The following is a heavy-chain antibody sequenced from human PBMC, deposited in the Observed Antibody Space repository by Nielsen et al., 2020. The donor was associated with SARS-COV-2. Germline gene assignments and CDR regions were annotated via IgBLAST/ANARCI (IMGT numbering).Heavy chain of an antibody. V-gene: IGHV4-39*07. CDR3: ARGGDYSNSPGWFDP. J-gene: IGHJ5*02. CDR2: INHSGST. D-gene: IGHD4-11*01. CDR1: GGSISSGGYY. Sequence: SETLSLTCTVSGGSISSGGYYWSWIRQPPGKGLEWIGEINHSGSTYYNPSLKSRVTISVDRSKNQFSLKLSSVTAADTAVYYCARGGDYSNSPGWFDPWGQGTLVTVSS.